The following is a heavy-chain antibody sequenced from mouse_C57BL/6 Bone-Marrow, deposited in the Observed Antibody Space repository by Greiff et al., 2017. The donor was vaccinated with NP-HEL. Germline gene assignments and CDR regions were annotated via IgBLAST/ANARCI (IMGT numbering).Heavy chain of an antibody. CDR1: GFTFSSYA. V-gene: IGHV5-4*03. J-gene: IGHJ4*01. D-gene: IGHD2-1*01. CDR3: ARGYGNPYAMDY. Sequence: EVKLMESGGGLVKPGGSLKLSCAASGFTFSSYAMSWVRQTPEKRLEWVATISDGGSYTYYPDNVKGRFTISRDNAKNNLYLQMSHLKSEDTAMYYCARGYGNPYAMDYWGQGTAVTVSA. CDR2: ISDGGSYT.